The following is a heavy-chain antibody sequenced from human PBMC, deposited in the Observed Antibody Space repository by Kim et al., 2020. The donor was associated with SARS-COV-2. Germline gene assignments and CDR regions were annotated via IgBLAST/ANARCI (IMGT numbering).Heavy chain of an antibody. CDR2: INPNNGGT. J-gene: IGHJ4*01. V-gene: IGHV1-2*02. CDR3: ARGGEIAMAGSFAYYFDN. Sequence: ASVKVSCKTSGYTFTGYYMHWVRQAPGQGLEWMGWINPNNGGTKYAQKFQGRGTMTRDTSISTAYMELSSLRSDDTAVYYCARGGEIAMAGSFAYYFDNW. CDR1: GYTFTGYY. D-gene: IGHD6-19*01.